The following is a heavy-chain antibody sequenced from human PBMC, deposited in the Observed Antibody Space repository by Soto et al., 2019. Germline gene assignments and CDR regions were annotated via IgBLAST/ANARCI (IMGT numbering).Heavy chain of an antibody. V-gene: IGHV3-23*01. J-gene: IGHJ4*02. CDR2: ISVSDAFI. CDR3: TRETVAGITGLDY. Sequence: VQLLESGGDLVQPGGSLRLSCAASGFNVGAFAVNWVRQAPGTGLAWVSGISVSDAFIYYADSVRGRFSISRDASENILYLQRTSRRVDDTALYYCTRETVAGITGLDYWGPGTLVTVSS. CDR1: GFNVGAFA. D-gene: IGHD1-20*01.